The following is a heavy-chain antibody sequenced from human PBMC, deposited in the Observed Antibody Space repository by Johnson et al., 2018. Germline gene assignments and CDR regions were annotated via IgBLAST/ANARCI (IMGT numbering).Heavy chain of an antibody. CDR1: GGSFSGYY. CDR2: INHSGST. CDR3: ARPRYSSSSGAMDV. V-gene: IGHV4-34*01. D-gene: IGHD6-6*01. J-gene: IGHJ6*03. Sequence: VQLQQWGAGLLKXSETXSLXCAVYGGSFSGYYWSWIRQPPGKGLEWIGEINHSGSTNYNPSLKSRVTISVDTSKNQFSLKLSTVTAADTAVYYCARPRYSSSSGAMDVWGKGTTVTVSS.